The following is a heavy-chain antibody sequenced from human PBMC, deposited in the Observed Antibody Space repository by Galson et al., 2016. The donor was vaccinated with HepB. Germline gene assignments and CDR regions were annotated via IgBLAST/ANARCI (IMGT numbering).Heavy chain of an antibody. CDR1: GFTLSSTW. D-gene: IGHD6-13*01. J-gene: IGHJ6*02. V-gene: IGHV3-7*01. CDR2: ITQNGIER. CDR3: ARERSSWSNDYYYDGLDV. Sequence: SLRLSCAASGFTLSSTWMTWVRQAPGKGLEWVANITQNGIERYYEDSVTGRFTISRDNAKNTLYLEMNRLRPEDTAVYYCARERSSWSNDYYYDGLDVWGQGTTVTVSS.